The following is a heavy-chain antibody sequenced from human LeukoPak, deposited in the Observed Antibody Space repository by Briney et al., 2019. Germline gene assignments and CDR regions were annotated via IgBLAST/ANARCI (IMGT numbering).Heavy chain of an antibody. CDR2: INHSGST. D-gene: IGHD6-13*01. Sequence: SETLSLTCAVYGGSFSGYYWSWIRQPPGKGLEWIGEINHSGSTNHNPSLKSRVTISVDTSKNQFSLKLSSVTAADTAVYYCARDQGSSWPFDYWGQGTLVTVSS. CDR1: GGSFSGYY. CDR3: ARDQGSSWPFDY. V-gene: IGHV4-34*01. J-gene: IGHJ4*02.